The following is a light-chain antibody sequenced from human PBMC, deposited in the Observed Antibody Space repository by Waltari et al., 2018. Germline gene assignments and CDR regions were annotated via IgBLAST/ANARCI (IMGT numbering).Light chain of an antibody. J-gene: IGKJ2*01. CDR3: QLRSNWPLMYT. Sequence: EIVLTQSPATLSLSPGEGATLSCRARQSVSSYLAWYQQKPGQAPRLLIYDTSHRATGIPARFSGSGSGTDFTLTISSLEPEDFAVYYCQLRSNWPLMYTFGQGTKLEIK. V-gene: IGKV3-11*01. CDR1: QSVSSY. CDR2: DTS.